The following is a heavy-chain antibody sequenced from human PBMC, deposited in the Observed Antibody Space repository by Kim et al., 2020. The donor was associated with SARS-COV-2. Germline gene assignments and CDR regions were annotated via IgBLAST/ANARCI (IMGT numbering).Heavy chain of an antibody. D-gene: IGHD3-10*01. CDR2: INSDGSST. CDR1: GFTFSSYW. J-gene: IGHJ5*02. V-gene: IGHV3-74*01. CDR3: AREVGLWFGENWFDP. Sequence: GGSLRLSCAASGFTFSSYWMHWVRQAPGKGLVWVSRINSDGSSTSYADSVKGRFTISRDNAKNTLYLQMNSLRAEDTAVYYCAREVGLWFGENWFDPWGQGTLVTVSS.